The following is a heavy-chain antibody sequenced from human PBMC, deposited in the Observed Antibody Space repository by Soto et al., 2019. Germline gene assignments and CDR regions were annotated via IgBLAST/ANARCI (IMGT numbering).Heavy chain of an antibody. D-gene: IGHD3-9*01. J-gene: IGHJ6*02. CDR3: ARDRYFDWLPASIYYYYYGMDV. CDR2: INPSGGST. V-gene: IGHV1-46*01. Sequence: ASVKVSCKASGYTFTSYYMHWVRQAPGQGLEWMGIINPSGGSTSYAQKFQGRVTMTRDTSTSTVYMELSSLRSEDTAVYYCARDRYFDWLPASIYYYYYGMDVWGQGTTVTVSS. CDR1: GYTFTSYY.